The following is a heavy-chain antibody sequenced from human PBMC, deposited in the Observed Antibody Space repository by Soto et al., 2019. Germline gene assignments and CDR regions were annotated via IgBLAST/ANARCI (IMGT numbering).Heavy chain of an antibody. CDR1: GYTFTSYA. D-gene: IGHD6-19*01. CDR2: INAGNGNT. CDR3: ARGRGIAVAPELDY. V-gene: IGHV1-3*01. J-gene: IGHJ4*02. Sequence: QVQLVQSGAEVKKPGASVQVSCKASGYTFTSYAMHWVRQAPGQRLEWMGWINAGNGNTTYSQKFQGRVTITRDTSASTAYMELSSLRSEDTAVYYCARGRGIAVAPELDYWGQGTLVTVSS.